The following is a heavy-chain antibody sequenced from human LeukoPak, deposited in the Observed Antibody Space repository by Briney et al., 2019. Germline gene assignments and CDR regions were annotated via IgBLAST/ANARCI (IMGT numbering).Heavy chain of an antibody. D-gene: IGHD3-10*01. CDR1: GFTFSSYA. CDR2: ISYDGSNK. Sequence: GGSLRLSCAASGFTFSSYAMHWVRQAPGKGLEWVAVISYDGSNKYYADSVKGRFTISRDNSKNTLYLQMNSLRAEDTAVYYCARPPDLWFGELFSPPLLHPPDYWGQGTLVTVSS. CDR3: ARPPDLWFGELFSPPLLHPPDY. V-gene: IGHV3-30-3*01. J-gene: IGHJ4*02.